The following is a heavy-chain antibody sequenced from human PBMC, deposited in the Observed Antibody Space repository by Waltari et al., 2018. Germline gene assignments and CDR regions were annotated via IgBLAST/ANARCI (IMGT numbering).Heavy chain of an antibody. V-gene: IGHV3-9*01. CDR1: GFRFDDYD. CDR2: IGWNSGAI. J-gene: IGHJ4*02. D-gene: IGHD3-10*01. Sequence: EVQLVTSGGGLVQPGRSLRLACVGSGFRFDDYDRYWGRPRPGKGREWLSGIGWNSGAIGYADSVRGRFSTYRDNARKSLYLQMGRLRPEDTALYYCVKGGWGFGAFYEQHWGQGIQVTVSS. CDR3: VKGGWGFGAFYEQH.